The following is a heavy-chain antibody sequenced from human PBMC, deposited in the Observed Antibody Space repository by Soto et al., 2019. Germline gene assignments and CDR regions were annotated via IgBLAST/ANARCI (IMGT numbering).Heavy chain of an antibody. CDR1: GGSISTGGYY. J-gene: IGHJ3*02. CDR2: IYHGGMT. CDR3: ATVRWELHDAFDI. D-gene: IGHD1-26*01. V-gene: IGHV4-31*03. Sequence: QVQLQESGPGLVKPSQTLSLTCTVSGGSISTGGYYWSWIRQHPGRGLEWIGYIYHGGMTFSNPSLLSRVAISIDTSKNKLSLTLSSVTAADTAVYYCATVRWELHDAFDIWGQGTMVSVSS.